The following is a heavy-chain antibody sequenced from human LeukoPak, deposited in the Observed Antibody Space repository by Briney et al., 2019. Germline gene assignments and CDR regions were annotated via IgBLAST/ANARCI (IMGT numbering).Heavy chain of an antibody. D-gene: IGHD3-22*01. CDR2: ISSSGSTI. J-gene: IGHJ4*02. CDR3: ARGLRRYYYDSSGYYPTDY. CDR1: GFTFSDYY. Sequence: GGSLRLSCAASGFTFSDYYMSWIRQASGKGLEWVSYISSSGSTIYYADSVKGRFTISRDNSKNTLYLQMNSLRAEDTAVYYCARGLRRYYYDSSGYYPTDYWGQGTLVTVSS. V-gene: IGHV3-11*04.